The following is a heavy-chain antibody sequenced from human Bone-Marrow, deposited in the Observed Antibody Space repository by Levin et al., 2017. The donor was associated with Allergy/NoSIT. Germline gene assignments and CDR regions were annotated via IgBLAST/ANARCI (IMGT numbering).Heavy chain of an antibody. CDR1: GFIFSKYS. Sequence: GGSLRLSCAASGFIFSKYSLHWVRQSPGKGLEWDSSISSASSYIYYADSVKGRFTISRDNAKNSLSLQMNSLRAEDTAVYYCVRSESITGTEDLKVMDVRGQGTTVTVSS. J-gene: IGHJ6*02. CDR2: ISSASSYI. D-gene: IGHD1/OR15-1a*01. CDR3: VRSESITGTEDLKVMDV. V-gene: IGHV3-21*01.